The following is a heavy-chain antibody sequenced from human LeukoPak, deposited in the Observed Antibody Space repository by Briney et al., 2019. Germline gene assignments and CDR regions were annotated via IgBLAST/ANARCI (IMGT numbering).Heavy chain of an antibody. CDR2: VDYRGTT. Sequence: SETLSLTCTVSGASISDSYYFWGWIRQPPGKGLEWIATVDYRGTTYYNSALKSRVTIPADTSKNQFYLNLNSITAADTAVYFCARRRAYNYFDPWGQGTLVTVSS. V-gene: IGHV4-39*01. CDR3: ARRRAYNYFDP. CDR1: GASISDSYYF. J-gene: IGHJ5*02.